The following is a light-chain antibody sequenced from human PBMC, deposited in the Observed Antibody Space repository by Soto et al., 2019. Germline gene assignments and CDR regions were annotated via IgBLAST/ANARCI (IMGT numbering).Light chain of an antibody. V-gene: IGKV1-9*01. CDR1: QDIRNY. CDR2: ATS. CDR3: QQVNSYPLT. Sequence: DIQLTQSPSFLSASVGDRVTITCRASQDIRNYLAWYQQKPGKAPKFLIYATSTFQSGVPSRFSGGGSGTDFTLTISSLQPEDFATYYCQQVNSYPLTFGGGTKVEIK. J-gene: IGKJ4*01.